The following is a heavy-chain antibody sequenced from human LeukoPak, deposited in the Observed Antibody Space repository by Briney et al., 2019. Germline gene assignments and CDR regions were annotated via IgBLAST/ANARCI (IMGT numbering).Heavy chain of an antibody. J-gene: IGHJ4*02. V-gene: IGHV3-7*01. CDR3: ARGNYDGAGY. Sequence: PGGSLRLSCAASGLRFSNSWMNWVRQAPGKGLEWVASIKPDGSEKYYVDSVKGRFTISRDNAKNSLSLQMNSLRVEDTAVYYCARGNYDGAGYWGQGTLVIVSS. D-gene: IGHD3-10*01. CDR2: IKPDGSEK. CDR1: GLRFSNSW.